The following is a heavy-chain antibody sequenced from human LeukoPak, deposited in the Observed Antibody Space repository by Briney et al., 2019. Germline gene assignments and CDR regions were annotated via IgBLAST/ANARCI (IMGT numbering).Heavy chain of an antibody. CDR1: GFTVSSNY. CDR3: ARSALEQWLPSEFDY. D-gene: IGHD6-19*01. Sequence: PGGSLRLSCAASGFTVSSNYMNWVRQAPGKGLKWVSVIYSGGSTYYPDSVKGRFTISRDNSKNTLYLQMNSLRAEETAVYYCARSALEQWLPSEFDYWGQGTLVTVSS. J-gene: IGHJ4*02. CDR2: IYSGGST. V-gene: IGHV3-53*01.